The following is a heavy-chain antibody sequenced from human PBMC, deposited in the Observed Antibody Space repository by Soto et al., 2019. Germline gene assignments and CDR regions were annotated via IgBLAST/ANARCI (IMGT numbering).Heavy chain of an antibody. V-gene: IGHV1-24*01. CDR1: GYTLTELS. J-gene: IGHJ4*02. CDR2: FDPEDGET. CDR3: ATFPLRSRAIDY. Sequence: ASVKVSCKVSGYTLTELSMHWVRQAPGKGLEWMGGFDPEDGETIYAQKFQGRVTMTEDTSTDTAYMELSSLRSEDTAVYYCATFPLRSRAIDYWGQGTLVTVS. D-gene: IGHD4-17*01.